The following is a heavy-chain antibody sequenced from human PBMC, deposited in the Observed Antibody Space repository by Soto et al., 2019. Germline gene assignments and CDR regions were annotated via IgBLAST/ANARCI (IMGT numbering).Heavy chain of an antibody. CDR2: IIPILGIA. J-gene: IGHJ6*02. V-gene: IGHV1-69*02. CDR3: ARGPTVVTPPDV. CDR1: GGTFSSYT. D-gene: IGHD2-15*01. Sequence: QVQLVQSGAEVKKPGSSVKVSCKASGGTFSSYTISWVRQAPGQGLEWMGRIIPILGIANYAQKFQGRVTIXAXISTSTAYMELSSLRSEDTAVYYCARGPTVVTPPDVWGQGTTVTVSS.